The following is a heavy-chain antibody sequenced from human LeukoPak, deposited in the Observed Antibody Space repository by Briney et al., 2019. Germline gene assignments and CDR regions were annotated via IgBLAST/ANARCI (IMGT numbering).Heavy chain of an antibody. CDR2: IIPNLGTT. CDR3: STTNDGGGYQWGDFFDF. V-gene: IGHV1-69*04. CDR1: GGTSNNHA. Sequence: SVKVSCKASGGTSNNHAISWVRQAPGQGLEWMGRIIPNLGTTNRAQNLQDRVTLTADRSTNTAYMELTSLTSDDTAVYYCSTTNDGGGYQWGDFFDFWGQGTLVTVSS. D-gene: IGHD3-22*01. J-gene: IGHJ4*02.